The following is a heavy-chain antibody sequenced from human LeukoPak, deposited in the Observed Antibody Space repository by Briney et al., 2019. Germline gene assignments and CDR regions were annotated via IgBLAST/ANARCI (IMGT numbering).Heavy chain of an antibody. CDR3: ARLVGAPPDV. V-gene: IGHV4-39*01. J-gene: IGHJ6*04. D-gene: IGHD1-26*01. CDR1: GGSISSSSYY. CDR2: IYYSGGT. Sequence: PSETLSLTCTVSGGSISSSSYYWGWIRQPPGKGLEWIGSIYYSGGTYYNPSLKSRVTISVDTSKNQFSLKLSSVTAADTAVYYCARLVGAPPDVWGKGTTVTVSS.